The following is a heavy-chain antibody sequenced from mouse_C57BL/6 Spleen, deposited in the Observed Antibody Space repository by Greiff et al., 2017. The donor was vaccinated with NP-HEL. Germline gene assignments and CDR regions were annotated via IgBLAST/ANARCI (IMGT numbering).Heavy chain of an antibody. CDR1: GYTFTSYD. CDR3: ARPHYYGSSYPGV. J-gene: IGHJ1*03. Sequence: QVQLQQSGAELARPGASVKLSCKASGYTFTSYDINWVKQRPGQGLEWIGWIYPRDGSTKYNEKFKGKATLTVDTSSSTAYMELHSLTSEDSAVYFCARPHYYGSSYPGVWGTGTTVTVSS. D-gene: IGHD1-1*01. V-gene: IGHV1-85*01. CDR2: IYPRDGST.